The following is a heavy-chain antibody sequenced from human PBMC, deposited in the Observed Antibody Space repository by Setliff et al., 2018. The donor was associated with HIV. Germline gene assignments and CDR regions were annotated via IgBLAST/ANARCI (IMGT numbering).Heavy chain of an antibody. CDR1: GGSISGSNYY. CDR3: ATDTAMLQERTEF. Sequence: SETLSLTCTVSGGSISGSNYYWAWIRQPPGKGLEWIGSSYYSGSTYYNPSLKSRVTISVDTSKNQFSLKLSSVTAADTAIYYCATDTAMLQERTEFWGQGTLVTVSS. J-gene: IGHJ4*02. V-gene: IGHV4-39*01. CDR2: SYYSGST. D-gene: IGHD5-18*01.